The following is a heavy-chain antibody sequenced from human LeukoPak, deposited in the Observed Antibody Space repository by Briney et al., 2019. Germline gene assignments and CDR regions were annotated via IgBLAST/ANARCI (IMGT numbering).Heavy chain of an antibody. CDR2: ISYDGSNK. V-gene: IGHV3-30*14. J-gene: IGHJ5*02. CDR1: GFTFSSYA. Sequence: GGSLRLSCAASGFTFSSYAMHWVRQAPGKGLEWVTIISYDGSNKYYADSVKGRFTISRDNSKNTLYLQMNSMRSDDTAVYYCAREVPGEQELVSFSWFDPWGQGTLVTVSS. D-gene: IGHD6-13*01. CDR3: AREVPGEQELVSFSWFDP.